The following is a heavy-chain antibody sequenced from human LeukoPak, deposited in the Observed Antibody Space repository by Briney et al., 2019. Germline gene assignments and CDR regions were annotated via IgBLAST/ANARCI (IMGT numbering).Heavy chain of an antibody. V-gene: IGHV1-18*04. D-gene: IGHD3-9*01. CDR2: ISAYNGNT. CDR3: ARVIRYFDWLLDSDYFDY. Sequence: ASVKVSCKASGYTFTGYYMHWVRQAPGQGLEWMGWISAYNGNTNYAQKLQGRVTMTTDTSTSTAYMELRSLRSDDTAVYYCARVIRYFDWLLDSDYFDYWGQGTLVTVSS. CDR1: GYTFTGYY. J-gene: IGHJ4*02.